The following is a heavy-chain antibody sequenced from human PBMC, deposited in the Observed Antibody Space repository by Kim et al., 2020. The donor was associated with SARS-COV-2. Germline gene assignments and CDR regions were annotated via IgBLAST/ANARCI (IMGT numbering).Heavy chain of an antibody. CDR3: ARVVYTAMGTSCYYYYGMDF. J-gene: IGHJ6*02. CDR1: GGTFSSYA. V-gene: IGHV1-69*04. Sequence: SVKVSCKASGGTFSSYAIRWVRQAPGQGLEWMGRIIPILGIANYAQKFQGRVTITADKSTSTAYMELSSLRSEYTAVYYCARVVYTAMGTSCYYYYGMDFWGQGTTVTFSS. CDR2: IIPILGIA. D-gene: IGHD5-18*01.